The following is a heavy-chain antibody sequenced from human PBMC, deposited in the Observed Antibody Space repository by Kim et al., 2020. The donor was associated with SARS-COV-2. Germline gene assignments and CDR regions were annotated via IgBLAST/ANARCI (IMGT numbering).Heavy chain of an antibody. V-gene: IGHV3-74*01. D-gene: IGHD6-13*01. CDR1: GFTFSSYW. CDR3: ARGSFQQGFDP. Sequence: GGSLRLSCEASGFTFSSYWMNWVRQGPGKGLDWVSRIKGDGSDTHYADFVKGRFTISRDNAKNTLHLQLSSLGVEDTATYYCARGSFQQGFDPWGQGTLVTVSS. J-gene: IGHJ5*02. CDR2: IKGDGSDT.